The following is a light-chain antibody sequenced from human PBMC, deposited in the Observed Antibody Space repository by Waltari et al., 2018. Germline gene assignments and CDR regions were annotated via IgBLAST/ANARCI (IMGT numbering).Light chain of an antibody. J-gene: IGKJ1*01. CDR3: QQRSNWPVT. CDR1: QSVSSY. V-gene: IGKV3-11*01. CDR2: DAS. Sequence: EIVLTLSPATLSLSPGERATLSGRASQSVSSYLAWYQPQPGQAPRLLIYDASNRATGLPARFSGSGSWTDFTLTISSLEPEDFAVYYCQQRSNWPVTFGQGTKVEIK.